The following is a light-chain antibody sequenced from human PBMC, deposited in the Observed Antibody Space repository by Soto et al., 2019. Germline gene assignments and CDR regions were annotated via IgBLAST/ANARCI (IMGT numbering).Light chain of an antibody. CDR3: QQYNKWPLT. J-gene: IGKJ1*01. CDR1: QSVSID. V-gene: IGKV3-15*01. CDR2: GAS. Sequence: ESLLTQSPATLSVSPGERSTLSCRAIQSVSIDLAWYQQTPGQAPRLLIYGASTRATGIPVRFSGSASGTEFTLTISSLQSEDFTVYYCQQYNKWPLTFGQGTKVDIK.